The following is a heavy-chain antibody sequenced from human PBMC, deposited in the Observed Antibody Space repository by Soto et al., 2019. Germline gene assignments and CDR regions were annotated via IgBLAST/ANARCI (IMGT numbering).Heavy chain of an antibody. CDR1: GFTFSYYG. CDR3: ESADRQILWFVVQCACTQV. V-gene: IGHV3-33*01. J-gene: IGHJ6*02. Sequence: QVQLVESGGGVVQPGRSLRLTCEASGFTFSYYGMHWVRQVPGKGLEWVAVMWYDGSIKSYADSVEGRFTISRDNSNQREYGQLNSLSGEDTVVSYCESADRQILWFVVQCACTQVRGRGTTVPLS. D-gene: IGHD3-10*01. CDR2: MWYDGSIK.